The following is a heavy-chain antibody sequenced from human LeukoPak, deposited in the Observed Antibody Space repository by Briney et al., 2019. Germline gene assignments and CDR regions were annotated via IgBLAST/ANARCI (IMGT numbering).Heavy chain of an antibody. D-gene: IGHD5-24*01. Sequence: GGSLRLSCAASGFTFSSYEMNWVRQAPGKGLEWVLYISSSGSTIYYADSVKGRFTISRDNAKNSLYLQMNSLRAEDTAVYYCASPRDSRAFDIWGQGTTVTVSS. J-gene: IGHJ3*02. CDR1: GFTFSSYE. CDR3: ASPRDSRAFDI. V-gene: IGHV3-48*03. CDR2: ISSSGSTI.